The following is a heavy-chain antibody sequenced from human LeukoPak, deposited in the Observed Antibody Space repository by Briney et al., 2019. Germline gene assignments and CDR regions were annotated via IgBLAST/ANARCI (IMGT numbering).Heavy chain of an antibody. CDR2: IHYTGST. J-gene: IGHJ4*02. D-gene: IGHD3-16*01. Sequence: SETLSLTCTVSGASITSYHWSWIRQPPGKGLEWIGYIHYTGSTNYNPSLKSRVTISVDTSKSQFSLKLSSVTAADTAAYYCARHDYGATRDYWGQGTLVTVSS. CDR3: ARHDYGATRDY. CDR1: GASITSYH. V-gene: IGHV4-59*01.